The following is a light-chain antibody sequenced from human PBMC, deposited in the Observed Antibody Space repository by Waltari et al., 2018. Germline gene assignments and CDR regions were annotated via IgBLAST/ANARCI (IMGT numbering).Light chain of an antibody. V-gene: IGKV3-20*01. CDR3: QHYVSLPVT. J-gene: IGKJ1*01. CDR2: HAS. CDR1: QSISKY. Sequence: EIVLTQSPGTLSLSSGERPTLSCRTSQSISKYLAWYQQKPGQAPRLLIYHASSRATGIPDRFSGSGSGTDFSLTISRLEPEDFAVYYCQHYVSLPVTFGQGTKVEIK.